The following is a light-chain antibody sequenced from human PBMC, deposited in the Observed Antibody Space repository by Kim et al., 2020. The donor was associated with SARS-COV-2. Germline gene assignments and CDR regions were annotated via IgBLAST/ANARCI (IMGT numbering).Light chain of an antibody. J-gene: IGKJ2*01. CDR2: GAS. V-gene: IGKV3-15*01. CDR1: QSVGSN. CDR3: QQYNNWPPYT. Sequence: ETVMTQSPATLSVSPGERATLSCRASQSVGSNLAWYQQKPGQAPRLLIYGASTRATGIPARFSGSGSGTDFTLTISSLQSEDFAVYYCQQYNNWPPYTFGQGTQAGD.